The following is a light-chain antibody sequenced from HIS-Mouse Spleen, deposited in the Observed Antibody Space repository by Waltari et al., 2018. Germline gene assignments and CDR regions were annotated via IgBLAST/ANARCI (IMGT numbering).Light chain of an antibody. CDR2: KDS. V-gene: IGLV3-25*03. J-gene: IGLJ3*02. CDR3: QSADSSGTYWV. CDR1: ALPKQY. Sequence: SYELTQPPSVSVSPGQTARITCSGDALPKQYAYWYQQKPGQAPVLVIYKDSERPSGSPERFSGPSSGTTGTLTISGVQAEDEADYYCQSADSSGTYWVFGGGTKLTVL.